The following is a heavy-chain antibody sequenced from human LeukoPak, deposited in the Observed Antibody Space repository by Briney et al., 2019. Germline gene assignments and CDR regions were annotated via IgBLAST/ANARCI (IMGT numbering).Heavy chain of an antibody. V-gene: IGHV4-39*07. J-gene: IGHJ6*03. CDR1: GGSISSSSYY. CDR2: IYYSGST. Sequence: PSETLSLTCTVSGGSISSSSYYWGWIRQPPGKGLEWIGSIYYSGSTYYNPSLKSRVTISVDTSKNDFSLKLISVTAADTAVYYCAREGGKVGAGTGGRNSYYMAVWGKGPTVTVS. D-gene: IGHD1-26*01. CDR3: AREGGKVGAGTGGRNSYYMAV.